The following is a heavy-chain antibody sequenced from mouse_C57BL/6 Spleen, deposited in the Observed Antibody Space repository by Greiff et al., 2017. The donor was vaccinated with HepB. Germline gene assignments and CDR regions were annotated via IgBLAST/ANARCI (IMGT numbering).Heavy chain of an antibody. D-gene: IGHD2-1*01. V-gene: IGHV1-55*01. CDR2: IYPGSGST. CDR3: ARKNYPYAMDY. CDR1: GYTFTSYW. Sequence: VKLQQPGAELVKPGASVKMSCKASGYTFTSYWITWVKQRPGQGLEWIGDIYPGSGSTNYNEKFKSKATLTVDTSSSTAYMQLSSLTSEDSAVYYCARKNYPYAMDYWGQGTSVTVSS. J-gene: IGHJ4*01.